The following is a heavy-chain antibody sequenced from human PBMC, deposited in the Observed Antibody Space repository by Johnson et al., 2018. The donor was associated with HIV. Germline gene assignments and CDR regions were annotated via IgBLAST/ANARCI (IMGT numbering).Heavy chain of an antibody. V-gene: IGHV3-30*04. CDR2: ISYDGSNK. CDR1: GFTFSSYP. J-gene: IGHJ3*02. Sequence: QMLLVESGGGVVQPGRSLRLSCAASGFTFSSYPLHWVRQAPGKGLEWVAVISYDGSNKYYADSVKGRFTISRDNSKNTLYLQMNSLRAEDTAVYYCARGVDGAFDIWGQGTMVTVSS. D-gene: IGHD3-10*01. CDR3: ARGVDGAFDI.